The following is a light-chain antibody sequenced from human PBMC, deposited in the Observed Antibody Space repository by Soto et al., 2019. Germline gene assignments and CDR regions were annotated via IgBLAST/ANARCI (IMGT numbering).Light chain of an antibody. CDR3: QVWDSSSDHVV. CDR1: NTGSKS. J-gene: IGLJ2*01. Sequence: SYELTQPPSVSVAPGKTARITCGGNNTGSKSVHWYQQKPGQAPVLVSYYDNDRPSGIPERFSGSNSGNTVTLTISRVEAGDEADYYCQVWDSSSDHVVFGGGTKLTVL. V-gene: IGLV3-21*04. CDR2: YDN.